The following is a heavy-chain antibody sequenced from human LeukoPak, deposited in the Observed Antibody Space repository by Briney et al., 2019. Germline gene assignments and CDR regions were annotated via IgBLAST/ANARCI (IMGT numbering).Heavy chain of an antibody. CDR3: AKYSSRPDYGMDV. CDR2: ISGSGGST. V-gene: IGHV3-23*01. Sequence: PGGSLRLSCAASGFTFSSYAMSWVRQAPGKGLEWVSAISGSGGSTYYADSVKGRFTISRDNSKNTLHLQMNSLRAEDTAVYYCAKYSSRPDYGMDVWGQGTTVTVSS. CDR1: GFTFSSYA. D-gene: IGHD6-13*01. J-gene: IGHJ6*02.